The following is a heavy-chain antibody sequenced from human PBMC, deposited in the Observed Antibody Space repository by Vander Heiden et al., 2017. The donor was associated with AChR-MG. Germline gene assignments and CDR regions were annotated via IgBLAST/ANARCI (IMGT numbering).Heavy chain of an antibody. CDR3: VRGGGAFDI. CDR1: GDSVSSNSTA. CDR2: TIYRSNWYK. Sequence: QLQQSGPGLVKPSQTLSLTCAISGDSVSSNSTAWNWIRQSPSRGLEWLRRTIYRSNWYKGYVVYVKSQKPINPATPRNQVSLRLNSVTPGDTAVYSCVRGGGAFDIWGQGTMVTVSS. J-gene: IGHJ3*02. D-gene: IGHD3-16*01. V-gene: IGHV6-1*01.